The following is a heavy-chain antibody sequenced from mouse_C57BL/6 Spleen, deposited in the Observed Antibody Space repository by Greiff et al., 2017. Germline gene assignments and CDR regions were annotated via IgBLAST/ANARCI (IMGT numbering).Heavy chain of an antibody. J-gene: IGHJ2*01. Sequence: QVQLQQSGAELVKPGASVKLSCKASGYTFTSYWMQWVKQRPGQGLEWIGEIDPSDSYTNYNQKFKGKATLTVDTSSSTAYMQLSSLTSEDSAVYYCARGDGYGYFDYWGQGTTLTVSS. CDR2: IDPSDSYT. D-gene: IGHD2-2*01. CDR3: ARGDGYGYFDY. V-gene: IGHV1-50*01. CDR1: GYTFTSYW.